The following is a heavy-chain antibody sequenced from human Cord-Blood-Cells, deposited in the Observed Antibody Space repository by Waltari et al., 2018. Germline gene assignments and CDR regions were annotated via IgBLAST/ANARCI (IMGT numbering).Heavy chain of an antibody. CDR3: AKMGDYDFWSGYYAFDI. V-gene: IGHV3-23*01. J-gene: IGHJ3*02. Sequence: EVQLLESGGGLVQPGGSLRLSCAASGFTFSSYAMSWVRQAPGKGLEWVSAISGSGGSTYYEDSVKGRFTISRDNSKNTRYLQMNSLRAEDTAVYYCAKMGDYDFWSGYYAFDIWGQGTMVTVSS. CDR2: ISGSGGST. D-gene: IGHD3-3*01. CDR1: GFTFSSYA.